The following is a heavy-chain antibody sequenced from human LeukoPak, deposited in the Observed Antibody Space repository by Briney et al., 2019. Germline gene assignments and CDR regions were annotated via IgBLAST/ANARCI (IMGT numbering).Heavy chain of an antibody. Sequence: SETLSLTCAVYGGSFTDYYWSWIRQPPGKGLEWIGEINHSGSTNYNPSLKSRVTISVDTPKSQFSLKLSSVTAADTAVYYCARMVRGYDQPRRGWFDPWGQGTLVTVSS. CDR3: ARMVRGYDQPRRGWFDP. CDR2: INHSGST. V-gene: IGHV4-34*01. CDR1: GGSFTDYY. D-gene: IGHD5-12*01. J-gene: IGHJ5*02.